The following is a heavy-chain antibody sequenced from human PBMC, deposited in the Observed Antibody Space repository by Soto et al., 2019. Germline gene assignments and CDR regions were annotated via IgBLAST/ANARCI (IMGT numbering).Heavy chain of an antibody. CDR1: GFTFSSYA. D-gene: IGHD5-12*01. CDR2: ISGSGGST. V-gene: IGHV3-23*01. J-gene: IGHJ6*01. CDR3: AKDRSGYDPDYYYYYGMEV. Sequence: PGGSLRLSCAASGFTFSSYAMSWVRQAPGKGLEWVSAISGSGGSTYYADSVKGRSTISRDNSKNTLYLQMNSLRAEDTAVYYCAKDRSGYDPDYYYYYGMEVWGQGTTVTVSS.